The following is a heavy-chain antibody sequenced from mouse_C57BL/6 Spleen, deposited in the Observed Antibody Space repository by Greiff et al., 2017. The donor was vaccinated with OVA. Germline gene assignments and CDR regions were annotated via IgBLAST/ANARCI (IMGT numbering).Heavy chain of an antibody. CDR3: ARLDYDYWYFDV. CDR2: ISSGGSYT. D-gene: IGHD2-4*01. Sequence: DVQLVESGGDLVKPGGSLKLSCAASGFTFSSYGMSWVRQTPDKRLEWVATISSGGSYTYYPGSVKGRFTISRDNAKNTLYLQMSSLKSEDTAMYYCARLDYDYWYFDVWGTGTTVTVSS. J-gene: IGHJ1*03. V-gene: IGHV5-6*01. CDR1: GFTFSSYG.